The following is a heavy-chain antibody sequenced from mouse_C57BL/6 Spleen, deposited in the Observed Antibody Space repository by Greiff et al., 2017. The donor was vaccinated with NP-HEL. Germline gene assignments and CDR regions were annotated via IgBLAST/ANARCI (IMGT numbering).Heavy chain of an antibody. CDR1: GYTFTDYY. CDR2: IYPGSGNT. CDR3: ASRSPSYAMDY. V-gene: IGHV1-76*01. J-gene: IGHJ4*01. D-gene: IGHD1-1*01. Sequence: QVQLQQSGAELVRPGASVTLSCKASGYTFTDYYINWVKQRPGQGLEWIARIYPGSGNTYYNEKFKGKATLTAEKSSSTAYMQLSSLTSEDSAVYFCASRSPSYAMDYWGQGTSVTVSS.